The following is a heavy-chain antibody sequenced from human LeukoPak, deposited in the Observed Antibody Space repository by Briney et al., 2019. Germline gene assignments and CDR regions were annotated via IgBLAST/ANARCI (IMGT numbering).Heavy chain of an antibody. CDR1: GFTFSSYA. V-gene: IGHV3-23*01. CDR3: AKSMIVVVTADY. J-gene: IGHJ4*02. CDR2: ISGSGGST. Sequence: GGSLRLSCAASGFTFSSYAMSWVRQAPGKGLEWVSAISGSGGSTYYADSVKGRFTTSRDNSKNTLYLQMNSLRAEDTAVYYCAKSMIVVVTADYWGQGTLVTVSS. D-gene: IGHD3-22*01.